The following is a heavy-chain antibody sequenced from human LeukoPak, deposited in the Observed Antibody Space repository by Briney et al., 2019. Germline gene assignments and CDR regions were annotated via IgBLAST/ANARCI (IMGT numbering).Heavy chain of an antibody. CDR3: AKFEGLCGSANTCYHFDC. D-gene: IGHD2-2*01. CDR2: LSGSGGST. J-gene: IGHJ4*02. Sequence: PGGSLRLSCAASGFTFSTYAMSWVRQAPGEGLEWGSGLSGSGGSTCYADSVKGRFTISRDNSKNTVYLHMNSLRAEDTAVYYCAKFEGLCGSANTCYHFDCWGQGTLVTVSS. V-gene: IGHV3-23*01. CDR1: GFTFSTYA.